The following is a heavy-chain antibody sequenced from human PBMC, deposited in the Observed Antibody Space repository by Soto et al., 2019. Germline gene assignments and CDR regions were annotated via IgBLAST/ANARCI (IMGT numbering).Heavy chain of an antibody. Sequence: PGGSLSLSCAASGYTFSEYSMNWVRQAPGKGLEWVSYSGTSRKYIFYADSVRGRFTISRDDAKSSLYLQLNSLRDEDTAVYYSVRDRGWAFDIWGQGTMVTVSS. V-gene: IGHV3-48*02. CDR3: VRDRGWAFDI. CDR2: SGTSRKYI. J-gene: IGHJ3*02. D-gene: IGHD6-19*01. CDR1: GYTFSEYS.